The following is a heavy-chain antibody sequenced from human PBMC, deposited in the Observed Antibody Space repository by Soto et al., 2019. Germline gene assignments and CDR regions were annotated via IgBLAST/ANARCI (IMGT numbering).Heavy chain of an antibody. D-gene: IGHD3-9*01. CDR1: GFTFSSYA. Sequence: GGSLRLSCAASGFTFSSYAMSWVRQAPGKGLEWVSVISASGDSTYAASVKGRFTISRDDSKKTAYLQMNNLESEDTAVYYCSRDDSDWFFNWGRGTLVTVSS. CDR3: SRDDSDWFFN. J-gene: IGHJ4*02. CDR2: ISASGDST. V-gene: IGHV3-23*01.